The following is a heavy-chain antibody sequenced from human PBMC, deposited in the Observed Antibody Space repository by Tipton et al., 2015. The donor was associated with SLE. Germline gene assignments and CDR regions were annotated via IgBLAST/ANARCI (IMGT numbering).Heavy chain of an antibody. D-gene: IGHD6-13*01. J-gene: IGHJ4*02. CDR2: IIPIFGTA. CDR1: GYTFTSYG. Sequence: QLVQSGAEVKKPGASVKVSCKASGYTFTSYGISWVRQAPGQGLEWMGRIIPIFGTANYAQKFQGRVTITADESTSTAYMELSSLRSEDPAVYYCARTAAAAHFDYWGQGTLVTVSS. CDR3: ARTAAAAHFDY. V-gene: IGHV1-69*18.